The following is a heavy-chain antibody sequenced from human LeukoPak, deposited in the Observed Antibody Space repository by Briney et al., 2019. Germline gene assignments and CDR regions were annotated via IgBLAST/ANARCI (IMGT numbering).Heavy chain of an antibody. Sequence: GGSLRLSCTVSGFNFKNYEMKWVRQAPGKGLEWIAYISSSGSTTKYADSVKGRFTMSRDNAKNEVYMEMNSVRVEDTAVYYCARDRGWDGYGYAFLDYWGHGTLVTVSS. J-gene: IGHJ4*01. V-gene: IGHV3-48*03. CDR2: ISSSGSTT. D-gene: IGHD5-12*01. CDR3: ARDRGWDGYGYAFLDY. CDR1: GFNFKNYE.